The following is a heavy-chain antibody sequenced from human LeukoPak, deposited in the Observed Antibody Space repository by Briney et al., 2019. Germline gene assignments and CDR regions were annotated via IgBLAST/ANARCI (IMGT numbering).Heavy chain of an antibody. Sequence: PGGSLRLSCAASGFTFSSYAMHWVRQAPGKGLEWVAVISYDGSNKYYADSVKGRFTISRDNSKNTLYLQMNSLRAEDTAVYYCARDFEDGYNQAFDCWGQGTLVTVSS. CDR3: ARDFEDGYNQAFDC. V-gene: IGHV3-30*04. D-gene: IGHD5-24*01. CDR1: GFTFSSYA. CDR2: ISYDGSNK. J-gene: IGHJ4*02.